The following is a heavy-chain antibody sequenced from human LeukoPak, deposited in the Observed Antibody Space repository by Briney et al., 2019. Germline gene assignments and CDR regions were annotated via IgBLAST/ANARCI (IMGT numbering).Heavy chain of an antibody. CDR2: INPNSGGT. CDR1: GYTFTGYY. CDR3: ARVPMVRGVIMRSLYYYYGMDV. D-gene: IGHD3-10*01. J-gene: IGHJ6*02. Sequence: ASVKVSCKASGYTFTGYYMHWVRQAPGQGLEWMGRINPNSGGTNYAQKFQGRVTITADESTSTAYMELSSLRSEDTAVYYCARVPMVRGVIMRSLYYYYGMDVWGQGTTVTVSS. V-gene: IGHV1-2*06.